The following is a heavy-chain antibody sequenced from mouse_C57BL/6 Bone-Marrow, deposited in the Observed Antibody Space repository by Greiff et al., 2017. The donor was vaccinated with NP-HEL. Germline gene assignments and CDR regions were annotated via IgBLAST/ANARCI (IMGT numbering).Heavy chain of an antibody. CDR2: IGPDDGDT. CDR3: TTTVDY. Sequence: VQLQQSGAGLVRPGASVKLSCTASGFTFRDDYMHWVQQRPEQGLEWIGWIGPDDGDTEYASKFQGKSTITADTSSNKAYLQLSRLTSEDTAVYYCTTTVDYWGQGTTLTVSS. CDR1: GFTFRDDY. J-gene: IGHJ2*01. V-gene: IGHV14-4*01.